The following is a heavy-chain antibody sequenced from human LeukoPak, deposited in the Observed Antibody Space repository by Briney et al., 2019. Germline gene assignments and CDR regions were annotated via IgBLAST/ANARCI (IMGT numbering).Heavy chain of an antibody. D-gene: IGHD7-27*01. V-gene: IGHV1-2*02. J-gene: IGHJ3*02. CDR3: ARELGRNAFDI. CDR1: GYTFTDNH. Sequence: ASAKVSCKASGYTFTDNHMYWIRQAPGQGPDCMGWINPNSGGTNYAQKFQGRITMTRDTSISTAYMELSRLTSDDTAIYFCARELGRNAFDIWGQGTMVTVSP. CDR2: INPNSGGT.